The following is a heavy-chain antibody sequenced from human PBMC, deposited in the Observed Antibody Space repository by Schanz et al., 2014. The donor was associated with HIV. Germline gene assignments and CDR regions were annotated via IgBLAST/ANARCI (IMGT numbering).Heavy chain of an antibody. CDR3: ARVGRAYYYDSSGGIDY. CDR1: GYTFTGYY. D-gene: IGHD3-22*01. Sequence: QVQLVQSEAEVKKPGASVKVSCKTSGYTFTGYYMHWVRQAPGQGLEWMGWINPNSGGTNYAQKFQGRVTMTRDTSISTAYMELSRLRSDDTAVYYCARVGRAYYYDSSGGIDYWGQGTLVTVSS. CDR2: INPNSGGT. J-gene: IGHJ4*02. V-gene: IGHV1-2*02.